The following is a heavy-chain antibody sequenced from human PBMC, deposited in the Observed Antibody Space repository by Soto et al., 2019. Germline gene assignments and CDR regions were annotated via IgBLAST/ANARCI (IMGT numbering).Heavy chain of an antibody. CDR3: ARGMWTGYCSSTSCYIPLRNNYYYYGMDV. CDR2: ISSSSSTI. V-gene: IGHV3-48*02. Sequence: GGSLRLSCAASGFTFSSYSMNWVRQAPGKGLEWVSYISSSSSTIYYADSVKGRFTISRDNAKNSLYLQMNSLRDEDTAVYYCARGMWTGYCSSTSCYIPLRNNYYYYGMDVWGQGTTVTVSS. CDR1: GFTFSSYS. D-gene: IGHD2-2*02. J-gene: IGHJ6*02.